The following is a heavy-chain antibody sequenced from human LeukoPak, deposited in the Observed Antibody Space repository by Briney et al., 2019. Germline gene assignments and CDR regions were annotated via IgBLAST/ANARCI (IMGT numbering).Heavy chain of an antibody. D-gene: IGHD3-22*01. CDR1: GGSFSVYY. J-gene: IGHJ4*02. CDR2: INHSGST. CDR3: ARPAYYYDSSGYYTMRLGGGPFDY. Sequence: SETLSLTCAVYGGSFSVYYWSWVRQPPGKGLEWIGEINHSGSTNYNPSLKSRVTISVDTSKNQFSLKLSSVTAADTAVYYCARPAYYYDSSGYYTMRLGGGPFDYWGQGTPVTVSS. V-gene: IGHV4-34*01.